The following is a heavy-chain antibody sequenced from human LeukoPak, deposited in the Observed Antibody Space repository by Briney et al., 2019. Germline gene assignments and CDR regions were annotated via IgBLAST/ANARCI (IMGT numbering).Heavy chain of an antibody. CDR3: AKALAGSEELSDY. Sequence: GRSLRLSCAASGFTFSSYGMHWVRQAPGKGLEWVAVISYDGSNKYYADSVKGRFTISRDNSKNTLYLQMNSLRAEDTAVYYCAKALAGSEELSDYWGQGTLVTVSS. D-gene: IGHD3-16*02. CDR1: GFTFSSYG. CDR2: ISYDGSNK. V-gene: IGHV3-30*18. J-gene: IGHJ4*02.